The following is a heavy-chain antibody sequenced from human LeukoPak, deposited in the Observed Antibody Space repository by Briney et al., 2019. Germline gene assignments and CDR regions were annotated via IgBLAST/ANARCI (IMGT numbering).Heavy chain of an antibody. Sequence: PSETLSLTCAVYGGSFSGYYWSWIRQPPGKGLEWIGEINHSGSTNYNPSLKSRVTISVDTSKNQFSLKLSSVTAADTAVYYCARHLGRSYYYGSGSYPRANWFDPWGQGTLVTVSS. CDR3: ARHLGRSYYYGSGSYPRANWFDP. D-gene: IGHD3-10*01. V-gene: IGHV4-34*01. J-gene: IGHJ5*02. CDR1: GGSFSGYY. CDR2: INHSGST.